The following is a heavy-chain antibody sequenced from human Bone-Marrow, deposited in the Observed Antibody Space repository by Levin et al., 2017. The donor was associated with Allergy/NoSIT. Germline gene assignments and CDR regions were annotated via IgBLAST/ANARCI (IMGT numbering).Heavy chain of an antibody. V-gene: IGHV3-48*02. CDR3: ARVDTRDTSKVNYYHYGLDV. J-gene: IGHJ6*02. D-gene: IGHD3-10*01. CDR2: ISSSSNMI. Sequence: GGSLRLSCAASGFTFSTYSMNWVRQAPGKGLEWVSYISSSSNMIYYADSVKGRFTISRDNAKNSLYLQMNSLRDDDTAVYYCARVDTRDTSKVNYYHYGLDVWGQGTTVTVSS. CDR1: GFTFSTYS.